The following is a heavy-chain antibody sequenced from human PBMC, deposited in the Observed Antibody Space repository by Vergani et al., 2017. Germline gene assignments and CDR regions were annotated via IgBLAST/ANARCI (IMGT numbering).Heavy chain of an antibody. CDR2: ITPQNGGT. CDR3: AKLHTYRWQFSFDV. J-gene: IGHJ2*01. CDR1: GYYFTDNY. Sequence: QVQLVQSGAEVKKPGAAVKVSCKASGYYFTDNYLHWVRQAPGQGLEWMGRITPQNGGTQYAEKFQDRVTITADESTNTSYMHLSSLRSDDTAVYFCAKLHTYRWQFSFDVWGRGTHVTVSS. D-gene: IGHD2-8*02. V-gene: IGHV1-2*02.